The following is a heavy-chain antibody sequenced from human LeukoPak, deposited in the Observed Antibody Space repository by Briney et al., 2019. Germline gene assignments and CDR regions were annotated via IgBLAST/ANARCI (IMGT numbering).Heavy chain of an antibody. Sequence: GGSLRLSCAASGFTFSSYAMSWVRQAPGKGLGWVSIISDTGGSTHLANSLKGRFIISRDNSKNSLYLQMNSLRAEDTAVYYCAKLVWTSRKFDYWGHGTLVTVSS. D-gene: IGHD5/OR15-5a*01. CDR3: AKLVWTSRKFDY. J-gene: IGHJ4*01. CDR1: GFTFSSYA. V-gene: IGHV3-23*01. CDR2: ISDTGGST.